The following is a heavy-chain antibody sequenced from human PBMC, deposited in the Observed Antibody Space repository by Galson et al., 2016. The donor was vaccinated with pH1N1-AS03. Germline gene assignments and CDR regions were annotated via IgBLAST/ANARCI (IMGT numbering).Heavy chain of an antibody. CDR3: ARHIGTAAGFFYYGMDV. Sequence: PALVKPTQTLTLTCTFSGFSLSTSGVGVGWIRQPPGKALEWLALIYWDDDKRYSPSLKSRLTITKDTSKNQVVLTMTNMDPVDTATYYCARHIGTAAGFFYYGMDVWGQGTTVTVSS. J-gene: IGHJ6*02. CDR2: IYWDDDK. D-gene: IGHD1-14*01. CDR1: GFSLSTSGVG. V-gene: IGHV2-5*02.